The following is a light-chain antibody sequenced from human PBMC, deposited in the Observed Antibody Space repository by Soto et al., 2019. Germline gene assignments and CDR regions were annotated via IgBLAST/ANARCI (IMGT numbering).Light chain of an antibody. CDR2: GAS. V-gene: IGKV3-15*01. Sequence: EIVMTQSPAALSVSQGERATLSCRASQGVSSNLAWYQQKRGQAPRLLIYGASTRATGIPARFSGSGSGTEFTLTISSLQSEDFAVYHCQQYNNWPLITFGQGTRLEIK. J-gene: IGKJ5*01. CDR3: QQYNNWPLIT. CDR1: QGVSSN.